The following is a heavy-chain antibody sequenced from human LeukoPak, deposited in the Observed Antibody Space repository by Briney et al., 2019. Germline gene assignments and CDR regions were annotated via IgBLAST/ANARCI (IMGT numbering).Heavy chain of an antibody. Sequence: GGSLRLSCGASGFTFSSFGMHWVRQAPGKGLEWVAFIRFDGSNKYYADSVKGRFTISRGNSKNTLYLQMNSLRAEDTAVYYCAKDFGSSTSHAYSYYYYMDVWGKGTTVTISS. V-gene: IGHV3-30*02. CDR2: IRFDGSNK. D-gene: IGHD2-2*01. CDR3: AKDFGSSTSHAYSYYYYMDV. CDR1: GFTFSSFG. J-gene: IGHJ6*03.